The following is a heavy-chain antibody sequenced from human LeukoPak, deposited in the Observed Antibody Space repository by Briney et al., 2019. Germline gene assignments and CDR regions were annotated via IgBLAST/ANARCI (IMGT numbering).Heavy chain of an antibody. CDR3: ARERKKYYYDSSATRDWFDP. CDR1: GYTFTNYA. Sequence: ASVKVSCKASGYTFTNYAINWVRQAPGQGLEWMGWINTNTGNPTYAQGFTGRFVFSLDTSVSTAYLQISSLKAEDTAVYYCARERKKYYYDSSATRDWFDPWGQGTLVTVSS. V-gene: IGHV7-4-1*02. CDR2: INTNTGNP. J-gene: IGHJ5*02. D-gene: IGHD3-22*01.